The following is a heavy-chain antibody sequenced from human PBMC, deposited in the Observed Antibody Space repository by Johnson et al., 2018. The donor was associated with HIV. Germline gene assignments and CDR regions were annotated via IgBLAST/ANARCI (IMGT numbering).Heavy chain of an antibody. CDR3: AKDRGSYYDSSGYLGDAFDI. J-gene: IGHJ3*02. Sequence: QVQLVESGGGLVQPGRSLRLSCAASGFTFSSYAMHWVRQAPGKGLEWVAVISFDGSNKYYADSVKGRFTISSDNSKNTLYLQMNSLRAEGTAVYYCAKDRGSYYDSSGYLGDAFDIWGQGTMVTVSS. D-gene: IGHD3-22*01. CDR1: GFTFSSYA. V-gene: IGHV3-30-3*01. CDR2: ISFDGSNK.